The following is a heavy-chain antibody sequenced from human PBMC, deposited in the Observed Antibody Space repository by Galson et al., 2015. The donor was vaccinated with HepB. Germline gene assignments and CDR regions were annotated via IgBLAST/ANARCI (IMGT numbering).Heavy chain of an antibody. CDR2: IWYDGSNK. D-gene: IGHD6-19*01. V-gene: IGHV3-33*01. Sequence: LRLSCAASGFTFSSYGMHWVRQAPGKGLEWVAVIWYDGSNKYYADSVKGRFTISRDNSKNTLYLQMNSLRAEDTAVYYCATRDAVAGRWGQGTLVTVSS. J-gene: IGHJ4*02. CDR3: ATRDAVAGR. CDR1: GFTFSSYG.